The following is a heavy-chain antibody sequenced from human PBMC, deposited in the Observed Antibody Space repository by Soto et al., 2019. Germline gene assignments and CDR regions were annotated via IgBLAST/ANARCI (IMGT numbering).Heavy chain of an antibody. CDR1: GGSISSYY. D-gene: IGHD2-15*01. Sequence: PSETLSLTCTVSGGSISSYYWSWIRQPPGKGLEWIGYIYYSGSTNYNPSLKSRVTISVDTSTNQFSLKLSSVTAADTAVYYGARRWGRSFDYWGQGSLVTVSS. CDR3: ARRWGRSFDY. V-gene: IGHV4-59*08. CDR2: IYYSGST. J-gene: IGHJ4*02.